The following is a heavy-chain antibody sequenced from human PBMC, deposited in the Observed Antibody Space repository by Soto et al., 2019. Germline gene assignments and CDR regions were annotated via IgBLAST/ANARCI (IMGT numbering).Heavy chain of an antibody. CDR1: GYTFTSYA. CDR3: ARGVAGPLHWFDP. CDR2: INAGNGNT. D-gene: IGHD6-19*01. Sequence: ASLKVSCKASGYTFTSYAIHWVRQAPGQRLEWMGWINAGNGNTKYSQKFQGRVTITRDTSASTAYMELSSLRSEDTAVYYCARGVAGPLHWFDPWGQGTLVTVSS. V-gene: IGHV1-3*01. J-gene: IGHJ5*02.